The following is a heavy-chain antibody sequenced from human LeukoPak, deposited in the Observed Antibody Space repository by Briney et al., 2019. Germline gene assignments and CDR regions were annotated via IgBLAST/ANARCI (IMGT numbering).Heavy chain of an antibody. Sequence: PSETLSLTCTVSGGSISSGSYYWSWIRQPAGKGLEWIGRIYTTGSTNYNPSLKSRLTISVDTSKNQFSLKLRSVTAADTAVYYCARVFGYDFWSGYFGVFDYWGQGTLVTVSS. V-gene: IGHV4-61*02. CDR1: GGSISSGSYY. J-gene: IGHJ4*02. CDR2: IYTTGST. D-gene: IGHD3-3*01. CDR3: ARVFGYDFWSGYFGVFDY.